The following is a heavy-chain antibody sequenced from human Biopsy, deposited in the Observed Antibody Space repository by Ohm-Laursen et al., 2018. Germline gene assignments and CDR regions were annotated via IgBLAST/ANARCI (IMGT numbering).Heavy chain of an antibody. Sequence: GTLSLTCTVSGGSIGGSGDYWSWIRQPPGKGLEWIGYISDTGTTNYNPSLRGRVAMPVDTSKNQFSLQLTSVTAADTAMFFCARLFRLDDYWNDDPPDGFDVWGQGTMVTVSS. V-gene: IGHV4-61*08. CDR3: ARLFRLDDYWNDDPPDGFDV. J-gene: IGHJ3*01. D-gene: IGHD3-3*01. CDR1: GGSIGGSGDY. CDR2: ISDTGTT.